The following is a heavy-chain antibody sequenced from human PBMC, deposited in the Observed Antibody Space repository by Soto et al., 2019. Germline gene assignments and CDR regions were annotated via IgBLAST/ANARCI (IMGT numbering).Heavy chain of an antibody. J-gene: IGHJ4*02. V-gene: IGHV4-4*02. Sequence: PSETLSLTCAVSGGSISSSNWWSWVRQPPGKGLEWIGEIYHSGSTNYNPSLKSRVTISVEKSKNQFSLKLSSVTAADMAVYYCAREDYYDSSGYPYWGQGTLVTVSS. CDR2: IYHSGST. CDR3: AREDYYDSSGYPY. D-gene: IGHD3-22*01. CDR1: GGSISSSNW.